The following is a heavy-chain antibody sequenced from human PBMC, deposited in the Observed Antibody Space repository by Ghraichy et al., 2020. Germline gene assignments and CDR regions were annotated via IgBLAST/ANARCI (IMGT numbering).Heavy chain of an antibody. Sequence: SETLSLSCNVSSDSFTFYYWHWIRQTPGKGLEWIGQVYYTGSTNYSPSLNSRVAISIDTSKTHLYLSLRSVTAADTAVYYFARAMAGDFDYWGQGILVTVSS. CDR2: VYYTGST. CDR1: SDSFTFYY. V-gene: IGHV4-59*01. CDR3: ARAMAGDFDY. J-gene: IGHJ4*02. D-gene: IGHD6-19*01.